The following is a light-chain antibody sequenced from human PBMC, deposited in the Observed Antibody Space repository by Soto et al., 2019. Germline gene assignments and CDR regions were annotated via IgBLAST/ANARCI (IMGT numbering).Light chain of an antibody. CDR3: QHYINYSPS. CDR2: KAS. Sequence: DIQMTQSPSALSASVGDRVTITCRASQSISNWLAWYQQKPGKAPNRLIYKASVLESGVPSRFSGSGSGTGFTLTISRLQPDDSATYYCQHYINYSPSFGGGTTVAIK. V-gene: IGKV1-5*03. J-gene: IGKJ4*01. CDR1: QSISNW.